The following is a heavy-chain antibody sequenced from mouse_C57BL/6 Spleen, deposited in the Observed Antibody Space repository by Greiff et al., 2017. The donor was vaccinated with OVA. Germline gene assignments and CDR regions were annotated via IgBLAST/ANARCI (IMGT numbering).Heavy chain of an antibody. Sequence: VQLQQSGPELVKPGASVKISCKASGYTFTDYYMNWVKQSHGKSLEWIGDINPNNGGTSYNQKFKGKATLTVDKSSSTAYMELRSLTSEDAAVYYCASLGAKDPTSGWGQGTLVTVSA. CDR1: GYTFTDYY. CDR3: ASLGAKDPTSG. CDR2: INPNNGGT. D-gene: IGHD2-10*01. J-gene: IGHJ3*02. V-gene: IGHV1-26*01.